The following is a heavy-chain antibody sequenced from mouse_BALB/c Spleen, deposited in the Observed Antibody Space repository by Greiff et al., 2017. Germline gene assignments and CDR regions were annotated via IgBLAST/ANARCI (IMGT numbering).Heavy chain of an antibody. CDR2: INPGSGGT. Sequence: QVQLQQSGAELVRPGTSVKVSCKASGYAFTNYLIEWVKQRPGQGLEWIGVINPGSGGTNYNEKFKGKATLTADKSSSTAYMQLSSLTSDDSAVYYCANWDEGFAYWGQGTLVTVSA. CDR3: ANWDEGFAY. CDR1: GYAFTNYL. V-gene: IGHV1-54*01. J-gene: IGHJ3*01. D-gene: IGHD4-1*01.